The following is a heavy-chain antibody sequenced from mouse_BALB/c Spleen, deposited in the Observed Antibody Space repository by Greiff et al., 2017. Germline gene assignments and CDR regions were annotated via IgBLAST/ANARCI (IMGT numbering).Heavy chain of an antibody. D-gene: IGHD2-1*01. CDR2: IYPGDGDT. CDR3: ARSRGNSWFAY. J-gene: IGHJ3*01. V-gene: IGHV1-80*01. Sequence: VQLQQSGAELVRPGSSVKISCKASGYAFSSYWMNWVKQRPGQGLEWIGQIYPGDGDTNYNGKFKGKATLTADKSSSTAYMQLSSLTSEDSAVYFCARSRGNSWFAYWGQGTLVTVSA. CDR1: GYAFSSYW.